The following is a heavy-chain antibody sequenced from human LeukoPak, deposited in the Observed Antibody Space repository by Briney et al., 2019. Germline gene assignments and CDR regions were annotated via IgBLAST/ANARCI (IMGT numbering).Heavy chain of an antibody. CDR1: GFTFSSYA. CDR3: ARDRTFYSSSWSGYYYYGMDV. V-gene: IGHV3-30*04. CDR2: ISYDGGNK. D-gene: IGHD6-13*01. J-gene: IGHJ6*02. Sequence: GRSLRLSCAASGFTFSSYAMHWVRQAPGKGLEWVAVISYDGGNKYYADSVKGRFTISRDNSKNTLYLQMNSLRAEDTAVYYCARDRTFYSSSWSGYYYYGMDVWGQGTTVTVSS.